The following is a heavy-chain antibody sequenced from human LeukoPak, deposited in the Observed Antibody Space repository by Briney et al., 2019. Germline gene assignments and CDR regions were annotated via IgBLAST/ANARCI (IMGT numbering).Heavy chain of an antibody. CDR2: ISSSGSTI. CDR1: GFTFSSYE. J-gene: IGHJ4*02. Sequence: GGSLRLSCAASGFTFSSYEMNWVRQAPGKGLEWVSYISSSGSTIYYADSVKGRFTISRDNAKNSLYLQMNSLRAEDTAVYYCARDPYCGGDCYPDWGQGTLVTVSS. V-gene: IGHV3-48*03. CDR3: ARDPYCGGDCYPD. D-gene: IGHD2-21*02.